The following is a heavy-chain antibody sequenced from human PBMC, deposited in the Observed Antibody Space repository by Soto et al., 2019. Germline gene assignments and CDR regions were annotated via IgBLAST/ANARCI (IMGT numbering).Heavy chain of an antibody. CDR3: ARGGLWALRFLEWSRGYYGMDV. CDR1: GFTFSSYW. J-gene: IGHJ6*02. Sequence: PGGSLRLSCAASGFTFSSYWMHWVRQAPGKGLVWVSRINSDGSSTSYADSVKGRFTISRDNAKNTLYLQMNSLRAEDTAVYYCARGGLWALRFLEWSRGYYGMDVWGQGTTVTVSS. V-gene: IGHV3-74*01. D-gene: IGHD3-3*01. CDR2: INSDGSST.